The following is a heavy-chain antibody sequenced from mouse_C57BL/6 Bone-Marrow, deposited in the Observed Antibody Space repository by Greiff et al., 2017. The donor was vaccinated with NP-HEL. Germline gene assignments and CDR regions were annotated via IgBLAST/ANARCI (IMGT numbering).Heavy chain of an antibody. CDR3: ARHEEVNWYFDD. J-gene: IGHJ1*03. D-gene: IGHD2-2*01. CDR1: GYTFTEYT. Sequence: QVQLQQSGAELVKPGASVKLSCKASGYTFTEYTIHWVKQRSGQGLEWIGWVYPGSGSIKYNEKFKDKATLTVDKSSSTVYMKLSRLTSEDSAVYFCARHEEVNWYFDDWGTGTTVTVSS. CDR2: VYPGSGSI. V-gene: IGHV1-62-2*01.